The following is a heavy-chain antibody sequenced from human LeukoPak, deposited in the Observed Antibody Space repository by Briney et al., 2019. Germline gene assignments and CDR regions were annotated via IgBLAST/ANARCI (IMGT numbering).Heavy chain of an antibody. V-gene: IGHV3-7*04. CDR1: GFSFSNYW. D-gene: IGHD1-1*01. Sequence: PGGSLRLSCAASGFSFSNYWMTWVRQAPGKGLEWVANIKPDGSESYYMDSVKGRFFMSRDNAENSLYLQMNSLSAEDTGVYYCARAIPTGTDWFDPWGQGTLVTVSS. J-gene: IGHJ5*02. CDR2: IKPDGSES. CDR3: ARAIPTGTDWFDP.